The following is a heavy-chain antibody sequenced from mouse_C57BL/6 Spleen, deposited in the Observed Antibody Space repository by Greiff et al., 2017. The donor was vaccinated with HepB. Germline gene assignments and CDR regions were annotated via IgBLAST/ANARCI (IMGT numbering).Heavy chain of an antibody. J-gene: IGHJ4*01. V-gene: IGHV14-3*01. CDR1: GFNIKNTY. CDR2: IDPANGNT. D-gene: IGHD1-1*01. CDR3: ASYYYGSSWDYYAMDY. Sequence: VQLQQSVAELVRPGASVKLSCTSSGFNIKNTYMHWVKQRPEQGLEWIGRIDPANGNTKYAPKFQGKATITADTSSNTAYLQLSSLTSEDTAIYYCASYYYGSSWDYYAMDYWGQGTSVTVSS.